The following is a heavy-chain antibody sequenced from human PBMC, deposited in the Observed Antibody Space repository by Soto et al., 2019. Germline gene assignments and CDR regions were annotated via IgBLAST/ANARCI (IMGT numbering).Heavy chain of an antibody. Sequence: SVKVSCKASGGTFSSYAISWVRQAPGQGLEWMGGIIPIFGTANYAQKFQGRVTITADESTSTAYMELSSLRSEETAVYYCARVARGGMDVWGQGTTVTVSS. V-gene: IGHV1-69*13. CDR3: ARVARGGMDV. CDR2: IIPIFGTA. J-gene: IGHJ6*02. CDR1: GGTFSSYA.